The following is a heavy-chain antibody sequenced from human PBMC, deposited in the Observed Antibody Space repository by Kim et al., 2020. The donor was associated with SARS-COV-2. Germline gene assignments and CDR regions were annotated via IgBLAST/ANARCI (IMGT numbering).Heavy chain of an antibody. CDR1: GFTFGDYA. CDR3: AKDGSSSSSGDGGSYYYMDV. J-gene: IGHJ6*03. CDR2: ISWNSGSI. Sequence: GGSLRLSCAASGFTFGDYAMHWVRQAPGKGLEWVSGISWNSGSIGYADSVKGRFTISRDNAKNSLYLQMNSLRAEDTALYYCAKDGSSSSSGDGGSYYYMDVWGKGTTVTVSS. V-gene: IGHV3-9*01. D-gene: IGHD6-6*01.